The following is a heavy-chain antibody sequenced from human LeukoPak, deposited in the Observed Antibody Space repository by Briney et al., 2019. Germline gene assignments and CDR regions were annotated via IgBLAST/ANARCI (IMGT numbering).Heavy chain of an antibody. Sequence: ASVKVSCKASGYTFTSYAMNWVRQAPGQGLEWMGWINTNTGNPTYAQGFTGRFVFSLDTSVSTAYLQISSLKAEDTAVYYCARLIESTYRWGFDPWGQGTLVTVSS. CDR2: INTNTGNP. CDR3: ARLIESTYRWGFDP. J-gene: IGHJ5*02. CDR1: GYTFTSYA. D-gene: IGHD2/OR15-2a*01. V-gene: IGHV7-4-1*02.